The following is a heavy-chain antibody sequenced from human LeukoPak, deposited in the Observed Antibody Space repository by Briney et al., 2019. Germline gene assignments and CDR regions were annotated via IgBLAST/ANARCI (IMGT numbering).Heavy chain of an antibody. CDR2: IRGSGDSA. J-gene: IGHJ2*01. CDR1: GFTFSTYA. CDR3: TKRAVGGPADCWYFDL. Sequence: PGGSLRLSCGASGFTFSTYAMSWVRQAPGKGLEWVSAIRGSGDSAYYADSVKGRFTISRDNSKNTLYLQMNGLRAEDTAVYYCTKRAVGGPADCWYFDLWGRGTLVTVSS. V-gene: IGHV3-23*01. D-gene: IGHD1-26*01.